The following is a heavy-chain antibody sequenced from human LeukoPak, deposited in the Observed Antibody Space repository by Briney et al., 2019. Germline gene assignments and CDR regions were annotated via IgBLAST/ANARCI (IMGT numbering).Heavy chain of an antibody. CDR3: ARGGYGDYGTRGNWFDP. Sequence: SETLSLTCTVSGGSISSYYWSWIRQPPGKGLEWIGYIYYSGSTNYNPSLKSRVTISVDTSKNQFSLKLSSVTAADTAVYYCARGGYGDYGTRGNWFDPWGQGTLVTVFS. CDR1: GGSISSYY. V-gene: IGHV4-59*01. D-gene: IGHD4-17*01. CDR2: IYYSGST. J-gene: IGHJ5*02.